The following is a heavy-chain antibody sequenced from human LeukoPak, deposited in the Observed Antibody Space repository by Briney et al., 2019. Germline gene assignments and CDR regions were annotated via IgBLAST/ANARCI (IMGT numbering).Heavy chain of an antibody. J-gene: IGHJ3*02. D-gene: IGHD1-26*01. Sequence: SETLSLTCTVSGYSIGSGYFWGWIRQPPGKGLEWIGSIYYSGSTYYNPSLKSRVTISVDTSKNQFSLKLSSVTAADTAVYYCARDAQEWELLESDAFDIWGQGTMVTVSS. CDR3: ARDAQEWELLESDAFDI. CDR2: IYYSGST. V-gene: IGHV4-38-2*02. CDR1: GYSIGSGYF.